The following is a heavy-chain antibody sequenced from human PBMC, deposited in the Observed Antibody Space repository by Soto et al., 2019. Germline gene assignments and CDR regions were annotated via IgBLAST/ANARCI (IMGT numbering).Heavy chain of an antibody. Sequence: SETLSLTCTISGGSITNYYWSWIRQPPGKGLEWIVYVYYSGSTKYNPSLGSRVTISADTSKNQFSLRATSVTAADTAVYYCAKYRRSDAGGYTLDFWGQGILVTVSS. V-gene: IGHV4-59*01. J-gene: IGHJ4*02. CDR3: AKYRRSDAGGYTLDF. CDR1: GGSITNYY. CDR2: VYYSGST. D-gene: IGHD5-12*01.